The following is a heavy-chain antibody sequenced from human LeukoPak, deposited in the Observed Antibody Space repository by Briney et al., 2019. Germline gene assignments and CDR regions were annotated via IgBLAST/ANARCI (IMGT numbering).Heavy chain of an antibody. Sequence: PGGSLRLSCAASGFTFSSYSMNWVRQAPGKGLEWVSSISSSSSYIYYADSVKGRFTISSDNAKNSLYLQMNSLRAEDTAVYYCARDLAGYSSGWSDYWGQGTLVTVSS. V-gene: IGHV3-21*01. CDR2: ISSSSSYI. CDR3: ARDLAGYSSGWSDY. J-gene: IGHJ4*02. CDR1: GFTFSSYS. D-gene: IGHD6-19*01.